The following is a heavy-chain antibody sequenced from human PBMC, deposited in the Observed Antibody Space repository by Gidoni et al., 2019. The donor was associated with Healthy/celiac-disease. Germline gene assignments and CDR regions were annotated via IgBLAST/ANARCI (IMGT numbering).Heavy chain of an antibody. CDR3: AAVGIGELFFYAFDI. Sequence: QMQLVQSGPEVKKPGPSVKVSCKASGFTCTSSAVQCVRQARGQRLEWIGWIVVGSGNTNYAQKFQERVTITRDMSTSTAYMELSSLRSEDTAVYYCAAVGIGELFFYAFDIWGQGTMVTVSS. V-gene: IGHV1-58*01. D-gene: IGHD3-10*01. CDR2: IVVGSGNT. J-gene: IGHJ3*02. CDR1: GFTCTSSA.